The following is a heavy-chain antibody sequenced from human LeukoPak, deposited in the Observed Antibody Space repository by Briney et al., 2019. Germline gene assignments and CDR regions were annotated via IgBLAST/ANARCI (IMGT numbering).Heavy chain of an antibody. D-gene: IGHD6-13*01. Sequence: PSETLSLTCAVYGGSFSGYYWSWIRQPPGKGLEWIGEIKHSGSTNYNPSLKSRVTISIDTSKNQFSLEMSSVTAADTAVYYCARGRGARSSRWYNWFDPWGQGTLVTVSS. CDR2: IKHSGST. V-gene: IGHV4-34*01. CDR3: ARGRGARSSRWYNWFDP. J-gene: IGHJ5*02. CDR1: GGSFSGYY.